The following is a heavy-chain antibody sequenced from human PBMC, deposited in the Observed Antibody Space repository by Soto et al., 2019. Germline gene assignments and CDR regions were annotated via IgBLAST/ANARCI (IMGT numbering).Heavy chain of an antibody. Sequence: QVQLVQSGAEVKKPGSSVRVSCKTSGDSFSKYTVNWVRQAPRQGREWMGGFIPRFGTPNFAPTLQGRVTITADQSMNTVYMELSSRRSDDTARYYCARGPGLYNSGRSQLDYWGQGTLVTVSS. D-gene: IGHD1-1*01. J-gene: IGHJ4*02. CDR3: ARGPGLYNSGRSQLDY. CDR1: GDSFSKYT. V-gene: IGHV1-69*01. CDR2: FIPRFGTP.